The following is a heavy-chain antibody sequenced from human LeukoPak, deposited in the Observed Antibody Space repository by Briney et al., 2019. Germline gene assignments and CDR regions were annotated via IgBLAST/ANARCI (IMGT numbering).Heavy chain of an antibody. CDR1: GYTFSGYA. V-gene: IGHV3-23*01. J-gene: IGHJ3*02. CDR3: ATRISEPDDAFDI. CDR2: TSRSGDIT. D-gene: IGHD1-26*01. Sequence: GGALMLSCSSPGYTFSGYAMSWVRQATGKGLEWVSSTSRSGDITFYADSVKGRFTITRDNAKNSRYLQMNSLSAEDTAVYYCATRISEPDDAFDIWGQGTMVTVSS.